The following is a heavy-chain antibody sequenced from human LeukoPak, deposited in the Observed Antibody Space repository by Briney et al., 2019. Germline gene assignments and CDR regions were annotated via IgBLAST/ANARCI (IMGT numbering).Heavy chain of an antibody. CDR3: ARTRSSSDWWFDP. Sequence: GGSLRLSCAAFGFSFSSYSMNWVRQAPGKGLEWVSYISSSSGSIYYADSVKGRFTISRDNAKNSLYLQMNSLRDEDTAVYFCARTRSSSDWWFDPWGQGTRVTISS. V-gene: IGHV3-48*02. CDR2: ISSSSGSI. J-gene: IGHJ5*02. CDR1: GFSFSSYS. D-gene: IGHD6-6*01.